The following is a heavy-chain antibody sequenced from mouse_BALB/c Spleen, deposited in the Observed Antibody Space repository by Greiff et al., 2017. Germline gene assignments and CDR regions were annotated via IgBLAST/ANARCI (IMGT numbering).Heavy chain of an antibody. CDR3: ASPAYYGNSYYFDY. J-gene: IGHJ2*01. CDR1: GFSLTSYG. Sequence: QVQLQQSGPGLVQPSQSLSITCTVSGFSLTSYGVHWVRQSPGKGLEWLGVIWSGGSTDYNAAFISRLSISKDNSKSQVFFKMNSLQANDTAIYYCASPAYYGNSYYFDYWGQGTTLTVSS. V-gene: IGHV2-2*02. D-gene: IGHD2-10*01. CDR2: IWSGGST.